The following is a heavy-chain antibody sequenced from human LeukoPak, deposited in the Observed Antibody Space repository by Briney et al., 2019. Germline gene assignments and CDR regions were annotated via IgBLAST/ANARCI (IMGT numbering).Heavy chain of an antibody. V-gene: IGHV3-33*01. D-gene: IGHD5-12*01. CDR3: ARGYSDNNYIN. J-gene: IGHJ4*02. Sequence: GRSLRLSCAASGFTFSIYGMHWVRQAPGKGLEWVAIIWADGIKKFYADSVKGRFTVSRDNFKNMLYLQMNSLRVEDTALYFCARGYSDNNYINWGQGTLVTVSS. CDR1: GFTFSIYG. CDR2: IWADGIKK.